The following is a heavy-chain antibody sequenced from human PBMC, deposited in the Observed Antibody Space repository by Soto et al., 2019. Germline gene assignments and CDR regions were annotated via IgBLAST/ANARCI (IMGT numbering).Heavy chain of an antibody. CDR3: AIFLGY. CDR1: GFTFSSYA. CDR2: ISNNGGST. D-gene: IGHD3-3*01. V-gene: IGHV3-64*01. J-gene: IGHJ4*02. Sequence: GGSLRLSCAASGFTFSSYAMHWVRQAPGKGLEYVSAISNNGGSTYYANSVKGRFTISRDNSKNTLYLQMGSLRADDMAVYYCAIFLGYWGQGTLVTVSS.